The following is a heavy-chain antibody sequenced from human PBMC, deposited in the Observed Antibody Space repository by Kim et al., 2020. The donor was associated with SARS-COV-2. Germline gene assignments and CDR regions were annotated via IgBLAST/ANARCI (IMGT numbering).Heavy chain of an antibody. CDR1: GGSISSGGYY. Sequence: SETLSLTCTVSGGSISSGGYYWSWIRQHPGKGLEWIGYIYYSGSTYYNPSLKSRVTISVDTSKNQFSLKLSSVTAADTAVYYCARAGTVGDYYYYYMDVWGKGTTVTVSS. CDR3: ARAGTVGDYYYYYMDV. D-gene: IGHD1-1*01. J-gene: IGHJ6*03. CDR2: IYYSGST. V-gene: IGHV4-31*03.